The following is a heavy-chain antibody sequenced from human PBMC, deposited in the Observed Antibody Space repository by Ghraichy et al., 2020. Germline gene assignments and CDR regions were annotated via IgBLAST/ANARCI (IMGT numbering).Heavy chain of an antibody. Sequence: GGSLRLSCAASGFTFSPYWMSWVRQAPGKGLEWVANIKEDGSEKYYVDSVKGRFTISRDNTKNLLYLQMNSLKAEDTAVYYCAREDNGGPDYWGQGTLVTVSS. J-gene: IGHJ4*02. V-gene: IGHV3-7*04. D-gene: IGHD4-23*01. CDR3: AREDNGGPDY. CDR2: IKEDGSEK. CDR1: GFTFSPYW.